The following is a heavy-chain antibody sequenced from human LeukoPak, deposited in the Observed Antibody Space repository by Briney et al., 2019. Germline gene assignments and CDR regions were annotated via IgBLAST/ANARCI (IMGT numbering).Heavy chain of an antibody. V-gene: IGHV1-18*01. J-gene: IGHJ6*03. Sequence: ASVKVSCKASGYTFTSYGISWVRQAPGQGLEWMGWISAYNGNTNYAQKLQGRVTMTTDTSTSTAYMELRSLRSDDTAVYYCARDGEKQQLGYYMDVWGKGTTVTISS. CDR1: GYTFTSYG. CDR3: ARDGEKQQLGYYMDV. D-gene: IGHD6-13*01. CDR2: ISAYNGNT.